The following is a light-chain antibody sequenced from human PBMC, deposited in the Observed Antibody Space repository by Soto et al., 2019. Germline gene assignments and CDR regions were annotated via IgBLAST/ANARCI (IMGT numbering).Light chain of an antibody. CDR3: QRYGTSFS. Sequence: EIVLTQSPGTLSLSPGDRATLSCRASQSVYNNYLAWYQQKPGQAPRLLIYDASARFTAIPDRCSGSGSGTDFTLTISSLEPEDFAVYYCQRYGTSFSFGGGTKVEIK. J-gene: IGKJ4*01. CDR1: QSVYNNY. V-gene: IGKV3-20*01. CDR2: DAS.